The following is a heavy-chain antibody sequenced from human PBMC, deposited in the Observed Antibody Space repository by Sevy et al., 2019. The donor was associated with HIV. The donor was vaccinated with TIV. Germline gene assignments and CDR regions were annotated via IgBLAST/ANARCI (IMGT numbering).Heavy chain of an antibody. Sequence: GASLRLSCAASGFTFSTYAMSWVRQAPGKGLEWVSAISSSGGSTYYADSVKGRFTFSRDNSKSTLYLHMNSLRSEDTAIYYCAKDLYGGSFDYWGQGTLVTVSS. D-gene: IGHD2-15*01. CDR1: GFTFSTYA. V-gene: IGHV3-23*01. CDR2: ISSSGGST. J-gene: IGHJ4*02. CDR3: AKDLYGGSFDY.